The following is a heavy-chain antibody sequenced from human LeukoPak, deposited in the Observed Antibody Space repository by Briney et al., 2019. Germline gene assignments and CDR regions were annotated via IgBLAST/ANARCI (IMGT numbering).Heavy chain of an antibody. J-gene: IGHJ4*02. CDR1: GGSFSGYY. Sequence: SETLSLTCAVYGGSFSGYYWSWIRQPPGKGLEWIGEINHSGSTNYNPSLKSRVTISVDTSKNQFSLKLSSVTAADTAVYYCARARFEYYDFWSGYYRWVYFDYWGQGTLVTVSS. D-gene: IGHD3-3*01. CDR3: ARARFEYYDFWSGYYRWVYFDY. V-gene: IGHV4-34*01. CDR2: INHSGST.